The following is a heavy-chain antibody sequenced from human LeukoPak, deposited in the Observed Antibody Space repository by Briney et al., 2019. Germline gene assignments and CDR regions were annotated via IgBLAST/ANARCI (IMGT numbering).Heavy chain of an antibody. CDR2: IKPDGSEG. CDR1: GFTFSSSW. V-gene: IGHV3-7*04. D-gene: IGHD3-10*01. J-gene: IGHJ4*02. Sequence: GGSLRLSCAASGFTFSSSWMTWVRQAPGKGLEWVANIKPDGSEGSYVDSVKGRFTISRDNAKNSLFLQMISLRAEDTAVYYCARDRGYKSFDYWGQGTLVTVSS. CDR3: ARDRGYKSFDY.